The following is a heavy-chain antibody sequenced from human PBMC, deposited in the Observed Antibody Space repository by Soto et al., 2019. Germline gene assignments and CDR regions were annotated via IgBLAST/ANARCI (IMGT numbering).Heavy chain of an antibody. J-gene: IGHJ5*02. CDR2: IIPIFDSP. Sequence: GASVKVSCKASGGSFSTYAFSWVRQAPGHGLEWMGGIIPIFDSPYYAQNFQGRVTIAADRSTSTVYMELSSLTPEDTAVYYCARGAECRGYCIKKFTWLDPWGQGTRVTVSS. CDR1: GGSFSTYA. D-gene: IGHD2-8*01. CDR3: ARGAECRGYCIKKFTWLDP. V-gene: IGHV1-69*06.